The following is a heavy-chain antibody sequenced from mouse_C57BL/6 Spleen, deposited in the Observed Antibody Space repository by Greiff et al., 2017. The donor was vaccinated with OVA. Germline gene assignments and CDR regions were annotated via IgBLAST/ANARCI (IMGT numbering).Heavy chain of an antibody. V-gene: IGHV8-12*01. Sequence: ESGPGILQSSQTLSLTCSFSGFSLSTSGMGVSWIRQPSGKGLEWLAHIYWDDDKRYNPSLKSRLTISKDTSRNQVFLKITSVDTADTATYYCARSERDYGSPYFDYWGQGTTLTVSS. J-gene: IGHJ2*01. CDR2: IYWDDDK. D-gene: IGHD1-1*01. CDR1: GFSLSTSGMG. CDR3: ARSERDYGSPYFDY.